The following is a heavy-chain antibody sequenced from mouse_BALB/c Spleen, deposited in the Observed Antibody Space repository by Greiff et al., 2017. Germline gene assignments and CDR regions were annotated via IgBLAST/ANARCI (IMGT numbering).Heavy chain of an antibody. CDR3: TRWGIYYGNYYAMDY. CDR2: INPSNGGT. V-gene: IGHV1S81*02. Sequence: QVQLQQSGAELVKPGASVKLSCKASGYTFTSYYMYWVKQRPGQGLEWIGEINPSNGGTNFNEKFKSKATLTVDKSSSTAYMQLSSLTSEDSAVYYYTRWGIYYGNYYAMDYWGQGTSVTVSS. D-gene: IGHD2-1*01. J-gene: IGHJ4*01. CDR1: GYTFTSYY.